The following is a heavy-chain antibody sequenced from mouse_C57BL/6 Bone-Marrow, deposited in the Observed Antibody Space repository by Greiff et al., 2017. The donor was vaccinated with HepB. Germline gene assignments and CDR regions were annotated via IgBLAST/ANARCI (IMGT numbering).Heavy chain of an antibody. CDR1: GFSLTSYG. V-gene: IGHV2-6*01. Sequence: VQLQESGPGLVAPSPSLSITCTVSGFSLTSYGVDWVRQSPGKGLEWLGVIWGVGSTNYNSAPKSRLSTSKDNSKSQVFLKMHSLQTDDTAMYYCASATMVTPYYFDYWGQGTTLTVSS. D-gene: IGHD2-2*01. CDR2: IWGVGST. J-gene: IGHJ2*01. CDR3: ASATMVTPYYFDY.